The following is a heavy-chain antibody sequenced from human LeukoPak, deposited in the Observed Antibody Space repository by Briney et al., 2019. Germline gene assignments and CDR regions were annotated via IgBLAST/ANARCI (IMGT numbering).Heavy chain of an antibody. D-gene: IGHD6-13*01. Sequence: KPSETLSLTCAVYGGSFSGYYWSWIRQPPGKGLEWIGEINHSGSTNYNPSLKSRVTISVDTSKNQFSLKLSSVTAADTAVYYCARRRSSWYGPPRRYYYYGMDVWGQGTTVTVSS. CDR2: INHSGST. CDR1: GGSFSGYY. V-gene: IGHV4-34*01. CDR3: ARRRSSWYGPPRRYYYYGMDV. J-gene: IGHJ6*02.